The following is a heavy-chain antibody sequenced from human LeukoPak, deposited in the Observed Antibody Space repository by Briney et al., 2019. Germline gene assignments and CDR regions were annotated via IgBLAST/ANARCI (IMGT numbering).Heavy chain of an antibody. CDR1: GGTFSSYG. D-gene: IGHD5-24*01. CDR3: ARSQRAGYNVYYFDS. J-gene: IGHJ4*02. V-gene: IGHV1-69*13. CDR2: IIPIFRAT. Sequence: ASVKVSCKPSGGTFSSYGVSWVRQAPGQGLEWMRGIIPIFRATNYAQRFRGRVTITADESTSTAYMELSSLRSEDTAVYYCARSQRAGYNVYYFDSWGQGTLVTVSS.